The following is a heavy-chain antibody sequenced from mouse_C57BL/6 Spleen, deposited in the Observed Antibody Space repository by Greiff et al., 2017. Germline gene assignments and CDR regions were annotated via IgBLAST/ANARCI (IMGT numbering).Heavy chain of an antibody. J-gene: IGHJ1*03. D-gene: IGHD2-4*01. Sequence: QVQLQQPGAELVRPGSSVKLSCKASGYTFTSYWMHWVKQRPIQGLEWIGNIDPSDSETHYNQKFKDKATLTVDKSSSTAYMQLSSLTSEDSAVYYCARYYDYGYWYFDVWGTGTTVTVSS. V-gene: IGHV1-52*01. CDR2: IDPSDSET. CDR3: ARYYDYGYWYFDV. CDR1: GYTFTSYW.